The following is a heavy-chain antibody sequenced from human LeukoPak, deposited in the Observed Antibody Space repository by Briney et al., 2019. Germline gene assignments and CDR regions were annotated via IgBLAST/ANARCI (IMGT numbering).Heavy chain of an antibody. Sequence: PGGSLRLSCAASGFTFSSYPMNWVRRAPGKGLEWVSSISASGISIYYADSVQGRFTISRDNSKNTLYLQMNSLRAEDTAVYYCATRVGITVAGLCKDWGQGTVVTVSS. V-gene: IGHV3-23*01. J-gene: IGHJ4*02. CDR3: ATRVGITVAGLCKD. D-gene: IGHD6-19*01. CDR1: GFTFSSYP. CDR2: ISASGISI.